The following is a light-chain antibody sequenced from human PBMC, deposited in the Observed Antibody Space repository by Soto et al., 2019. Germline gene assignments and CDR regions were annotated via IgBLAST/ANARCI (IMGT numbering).Light chain of an antibody. V-gene: IGKV3-15*01. CDR2: GAS. Sequence: EIVMTPSPATLSVSPGERATLSCRASQSVSSDLAWYQQKPGQAPRLLIYGASIRATDIPATFSGSGSGTEFTLTISSLQSEDFAVYYCQQYNNWPPVTFGGGTNVDIK. J-gene: IGKJ4*01. CDR3: QQYNNWPPVT. CDR1: QSVSSD.